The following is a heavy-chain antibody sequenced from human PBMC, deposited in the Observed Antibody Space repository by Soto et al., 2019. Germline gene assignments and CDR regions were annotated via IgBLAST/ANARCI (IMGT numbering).Heavy chain of an antibody. CDR1: GFTVSSYY. V-gene: IGHV3-23*01. CDR2: ISGSGGRT. Sequence: GGSLILSCAASGFTVSSYYMTWVRQAPGKGLEWVSAISGSGGRTYYADSVKGRFTISRDNSKNTLCLQMNSLRAEDTAVYYCAALIVVVMYPDYWGQGTLVTVSS. CDR3: AALIVVVMYPDY. D-gene: IGHD3-22*01. J-gene: IGHJ4*02.